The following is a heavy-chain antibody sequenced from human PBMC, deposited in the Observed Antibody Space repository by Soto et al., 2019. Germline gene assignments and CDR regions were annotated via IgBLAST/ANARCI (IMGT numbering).Heavy chain of an antibody. CDR1: GFTFSSYG. CDR2: ISYDGSNK. CDR3: ATDRGSGWYRDVDY. D-gene: IGHD6-19*01. Sequence: QVQLVESGGGVVQPGRSLRLSCAASGFTFSSYGMHWVRQAPGKGLEWVAVISYDGSNKYYADSVKGRFTISRDNSKNTLYLQMNSLRAEDTAVYYCATDRGSGWYRDVDYWGQGTLVTVSS. J-gene: IGHJ4*02. V-gene: IGHV3-30*03.